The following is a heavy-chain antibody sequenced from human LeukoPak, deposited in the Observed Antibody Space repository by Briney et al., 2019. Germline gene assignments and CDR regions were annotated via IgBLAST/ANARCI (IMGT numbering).Heavy chain of an antibody. D-gene: IGHD4/OR15-4a*01. V-gene: IGHV4-30-2*01. J-gene: IGHJ4*02. CDR1: GGSISSGGYS. CDR2: IYHSGST. CDR3: ARVARGDYAGAFDY. Sequence: SETLSLTCAVSGGSISSGGYSWSWIRQPPGKGLEWIGYIYHSGSTYYNPSLKSRVTISVDKSKNQFSLKLSSVTAADTAVYYCARVARGDYAGAFDYWGQGTLVTVSS.